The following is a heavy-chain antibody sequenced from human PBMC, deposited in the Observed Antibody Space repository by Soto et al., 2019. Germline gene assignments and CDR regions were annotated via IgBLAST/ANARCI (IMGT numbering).Heavy chain of an antibody. Sequence: ASVKVAFKASWYTLTSYAMYLVRQAPGQRLEWMGWINAGNGNTKYSQKFQGRVTITRDTSASTAYMELNSLRAEDTAVYYCAKGGDSSSWKNWFDPWGQGTLVTVSS. CDR2: INAGNGNT. V-gene: IGHV1-3*01. CDR3: AKGGDSSSWKNWFDP. D-gene: IGHD6-13*01. CDR1: WYTLTSYA. J-gene: IGHJ5*02.